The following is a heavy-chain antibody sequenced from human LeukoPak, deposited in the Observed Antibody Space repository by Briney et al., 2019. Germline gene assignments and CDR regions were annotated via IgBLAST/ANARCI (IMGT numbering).Heavy chain of an antibody. CDR2: INSDGSST. V-gene: IGHV3-74*01. CDR3: ARMRGSSGWGYYYYYMDV. J-gene: IGHJ6*03. CDR1: GFTFTSSW. Sequence: PGGSLRLSCAAPGFTFTSSWMHTVRQAPGKGLGWVSRINSDGSSTSYADSVKGRFTISRDNAKNTLYLQMNSLRAEDTAVYYCARMRGSSGWGYYYYYMDVWGKGTTVTISS. D-gene: IGHD6-19*01.